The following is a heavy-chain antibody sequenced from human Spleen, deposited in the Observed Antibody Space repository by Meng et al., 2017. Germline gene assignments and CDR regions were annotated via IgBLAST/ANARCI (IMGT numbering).Heavy chain of an antibody. CDR1: GGSFSGYY. V-gene: IGHV4-34*01. D-gene: IGHD5-18*01. CDR2: INHSGST. Sequence: QGEYQQWVQGLLKPSATIAMTCGVYGGSFSGYYWSWIRQPPGKGLEWIGEINHSGSTNYNPSLKSRVTISVDTSKNQFSLKLSPVTAADTAVYYCARGRGYSYGYVVVVWFDPWGQGTLVTVSS. CDR3: ARGRGYSYGYVVVVWFDP. J-gene: IGHJ5*02.